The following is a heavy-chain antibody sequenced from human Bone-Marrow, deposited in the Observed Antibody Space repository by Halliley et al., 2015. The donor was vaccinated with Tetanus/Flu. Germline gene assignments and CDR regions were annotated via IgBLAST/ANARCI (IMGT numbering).Heavy chain of an antibody. J-gene: IGHJ4*02. Sequence: SLRLSCAASGFTFSSYWMTWVRQAPGKGLEWVANIKEDGSHRFYMDSVKDRFTISRDNAKKSVYLQMNSLRVEDTAVYYCLGGRAAGYWGQGTLVTVSS. D-gene: IGHD6-13*01. CDR1: GFTFSSYW. V-gene: IGHV3-7*01. CDR2: IKEDGSHR. CDR3: LGGRAAGY.